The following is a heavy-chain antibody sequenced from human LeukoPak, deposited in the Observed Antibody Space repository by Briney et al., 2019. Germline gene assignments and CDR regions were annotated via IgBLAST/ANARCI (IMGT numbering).Heavy chain of an antibody. CDR2: ISSSSSYI. CDR3: AKDLSGGNFDY. Sequence: GGSLRLSCAASGFTFSSYSMNWVRQAPGKGLEWVSSISSSSSYIYYADSVKGRFTISRDNSKNTLYLQMNSLRAEDTAVYYCAKDLSGGNFDYWGQGTLVTVSS. J-gene: IGHJ4*02. D-gene: IGHD3-10*01. V-gene: IGHV3-21*01. CDR1: GFTFSSYS.